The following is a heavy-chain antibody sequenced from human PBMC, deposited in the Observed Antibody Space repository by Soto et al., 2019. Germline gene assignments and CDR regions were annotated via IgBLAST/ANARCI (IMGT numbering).Heavy chain of an antibody. J-gene: IGHJ4*02. V-gene: IGHV2-5*02. CDR2: IYWDEDK. Sequence: SGPTLVNPTQTLTLTCTFSGFSLNSRGVGVGWIRQPPGKALEWLALIYWDEDKHLSPSLKSRLTLTTDTSKNQVVLTMTNMDPVDTGTYYCAHAVGAIYFDYWGQGTLVTVSS. CDR1: GFSLNSRGVG. D-gene: IGHD1-26*01. CDR3: AHAVGAIYFDY.